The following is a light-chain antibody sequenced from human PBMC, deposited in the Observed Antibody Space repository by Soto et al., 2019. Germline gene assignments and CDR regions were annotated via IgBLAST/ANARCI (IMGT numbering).Light chain of an antibody. CDR2: GAS. V-gene: IGKV3-15*01. CDR3: QQYNTWPS. J-gene: IGKJ4*01. CDR1: ETVSSN. Sequence: DIVMTQSPATLSVSPGERATLSCRASETVSSNLAWYQHKPGQAPRLLIYGASTRATGVPARFSGSGSGTEFTRSISSLQSEDFGVYYCQQYNTWPSFGGGTKVEIK.